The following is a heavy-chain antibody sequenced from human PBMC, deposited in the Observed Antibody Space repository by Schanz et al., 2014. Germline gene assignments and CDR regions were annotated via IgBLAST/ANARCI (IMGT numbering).Heavy chain of an antibody. D-gene: IGHD3-10*01. CDR1: GFSFSSYA. V-gene: IGHV3-48*01. J-gene: IGHJ4*02. Sequence: EVQLLESGGGLVQPGGSLRLSCATSGFSFSSYAINWVRQAPGKGLEWVSYVSRSTPDIYYADSVKGRFTISRDNSKTTVYLQMNSLRPEDTAVYYCARGGFGEVSYFDYWGQGTLVTVSS. CDR3: ARGGFGEVSYFDY. CDR2: VSRSTPDI.